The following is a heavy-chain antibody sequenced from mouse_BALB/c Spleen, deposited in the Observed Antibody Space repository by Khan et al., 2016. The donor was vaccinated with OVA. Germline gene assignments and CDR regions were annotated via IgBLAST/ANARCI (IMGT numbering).Heavy chain of an antibody. CDR1: GFSLSTFGMG. V-gene: IGHV8-6*01. CDR3: ARRTGIYYGSTYGFFDV. D-gene: IGHD1-1*01. J-gene: IGHJ1*01. Sequence: QVTLKESGPGILQPSQTLSLTCSFSGFSLSTFGMGVSWIRQPSGKDLELLAHIYWDDDKHYNPSLKSRLTISKDTSNKQVFLKITTVDTADTATSYCARRTGIYYGSTYGFFDVWGAGTTVTVSS. CDR2: IYWDDDK.